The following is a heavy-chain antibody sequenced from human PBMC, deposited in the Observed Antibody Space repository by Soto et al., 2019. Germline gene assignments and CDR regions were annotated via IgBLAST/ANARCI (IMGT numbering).Heavy chain of an antibody. J-gene: IGHJ1*01. D-gene: IGHD6-13*01. CDR2: INHSGST. CDR1: GGSFSGYY. CDR3: ARSSSWYGYFQH. V-gene: IGHV4-34*01. Sequence: QVQLQQWGAGLLKPSETLSLTCAVYGGSFSGYYWSWIRQPPGKGLEWIGEINHSGSTNYNPSLNSRVTISVDTSKNQFALKLSSVTAADTAVYYCARSSSWYGYFQHWGQGTLVTVSS.